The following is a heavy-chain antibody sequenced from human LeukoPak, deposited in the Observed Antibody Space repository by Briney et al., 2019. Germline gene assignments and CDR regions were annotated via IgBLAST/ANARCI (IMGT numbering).Heavy chain of an antibody. CDR2: ISGSGDST. CDR3: ARSQWNPGKTTQTT. J-gene: IGHJ5*02. V-gene: IGHV3-23*01. Sequence: GGSLRLSCAASGFTFSSYAMSWVRQAPGKGLEWVSAISGSGDSTYYGDSVKGRFTISRDNAKNSLYLQVNSLRAEDTAVYYCARSQWNPGKTTQTTWGQGTLVTVSS. CDR1: GFTFSSYA. D-gene: IGHD1-1*01.